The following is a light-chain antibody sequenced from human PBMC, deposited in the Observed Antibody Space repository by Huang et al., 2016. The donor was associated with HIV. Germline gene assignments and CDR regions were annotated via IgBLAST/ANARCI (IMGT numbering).Light chain of an antibody. CDR3: QGYTTAPWT. CDR1: PAISNS. V-gene: IGKV1-27*01. J-gene: IGKJ1*01. Sequence: DIQMTQSPSSLSASVGARVPITCRASPAISNSLAWYQQQPGKFPQLLIYGASTLQSGVPSRFSGSGSGTDFTLTISSLQPEDVATYYCQGYTTAPWTFGQGTKVEVK. CDR2: GAS.